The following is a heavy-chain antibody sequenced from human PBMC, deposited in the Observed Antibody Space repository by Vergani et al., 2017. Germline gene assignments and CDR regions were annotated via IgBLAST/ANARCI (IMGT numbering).Heavy chain of an antibody. CDR1: GFTFSSYG. D-gene: IGHD2-2*01. Sequence: QVQLVESGGGVVQPGRSLRLSCAASGFTFSSYGMHWVRQAPGKGLEWVAVIWYDGSNKYYADSVKGRFTISRDNSKNTLYLQMYSLRAEDTAVYYCAREFNGYCSSTSCHEGAFDIWGQGTMVTVSS. CDR2: IWYDGSNK. V-gene: IGHV3-33*01. J-gene: IGHJ3*02. CDR3: AREFNGYCSSTSCHEGAFDI.